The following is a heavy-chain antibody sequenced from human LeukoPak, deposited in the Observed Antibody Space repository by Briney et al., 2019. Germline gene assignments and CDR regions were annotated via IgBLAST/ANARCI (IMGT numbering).Heavy chain of an antibody. V-gene: IGHV4-59*06. J-gene: IGHJ4*02. CDR3: ARGLGSYCPAG. D-gene: IGHD3-10*01. Sequence: PSETLSLTCTVSGGSISSYYWSWIRQPPGKGLEWIGYIYYSGSTYHNPSLKSRVTISVDASKNQFSLKLSSVTAADTAVYYCARGLGSYCPAGWGQGTLVTVSS. CDR2: IYYSGST. CDR1: GGSISSYY.